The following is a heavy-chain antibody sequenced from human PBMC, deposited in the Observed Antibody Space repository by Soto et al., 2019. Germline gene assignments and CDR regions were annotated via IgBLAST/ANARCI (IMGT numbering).Heavy chain of an antibody. CDR3: ARDAYCSGPSCFTARYYGMDV. D-gene: IGHD2-2*02. J-gene: IGHJ6*02. V-gene: IGHV3-30-3*01. Sequence: GGSLRLSCVASRFTFNNYAMHWVRQAPGKGLEWVAIISYDGNNRNYADSVKGRFTVSRDNSKNTLYLQMSSLRPEDTAVYYCARDAYCSGPSCFTARYYGMDVWGQGTTVTVSS. CDR2: ISYDGNNR. CDR1: RFTFNNYA.